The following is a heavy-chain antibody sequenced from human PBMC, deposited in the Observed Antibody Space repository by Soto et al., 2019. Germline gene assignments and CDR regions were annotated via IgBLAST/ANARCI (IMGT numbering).Heavy chain of an antibody. J-gene: IGHJ4*02. CDR1: GYTFTGYY. Sequence: GASVKVACKASGYTFTGYYMHWVRQAPGQGLEWMGWINPNSGGTNYAQKFQGWTTMTRDTSISTAYMELSRLRSDDTAVYYCARVLPPAADFDYWGQGTLVTVSS. D-gene: IGHD6-25*01. V-gene: IGHV1-2*04. CDR2: INPNSGGT. CDR3: ARVLPPAADFDY.